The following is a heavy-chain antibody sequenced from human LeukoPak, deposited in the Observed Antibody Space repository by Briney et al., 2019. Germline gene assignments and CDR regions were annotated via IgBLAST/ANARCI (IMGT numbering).Heavy chain of an antibody. Sequence: SETLSLTCSVSGYSIRNGYYWGWIRQPPGKGLEWIGGIYHSETTYYNPSLKSRVTISRDTSNNQFFLKLTSVTAADTAVYYCARQTLRGYRIDYWGQGTLVTVSS. D-gene: IGHD3-16*02. V-gene: IGHV4-38-2*01. CDR1: GYSIRNGYY. CDR3: ARQTLRGYRIDY. J-gene: IGHJ4*02. CDR2: IYHSETT.